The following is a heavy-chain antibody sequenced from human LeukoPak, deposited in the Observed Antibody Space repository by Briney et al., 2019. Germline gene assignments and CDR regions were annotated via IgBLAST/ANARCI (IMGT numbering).Heavy chain of an antibody. CDR3: ARVGWYYGSGLIIDY. J-gene: IGHJ4*02. CDR1: GGSIRSYY. D-gene: IGHD3-10*01. CDR2: IYYSGST. Sequence: SETLSLTCTVSGGSIRSYYWSWIRQPPGKGLEWIGYIYYSGSTNYNPSLKSRVTISVDTSKNQFSLKLSSVTAADTAVYYCARVGWYYGSGLIIDYWGQGTLVTVSS. V-gene: IGHV4-59*01.